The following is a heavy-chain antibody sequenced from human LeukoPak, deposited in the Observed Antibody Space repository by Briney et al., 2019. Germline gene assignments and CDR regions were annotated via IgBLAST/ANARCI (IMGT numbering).Heavy chain of an antibody. Sequence: GGSLRLSCAASGFTFSSYAMTWVRQAPGKGLEWVSAISGTGGNTYYADSVKGRFTMSRDNSKNTLYLQMTSLTVEDTAVYYCAKRAWSRRGIAAAGDYYYGMDVWGQGTTVTVSS. CDR2: ISGTGGNT. V-gene: IGHV3-23*01. CDR1: GFTFSSYA. D-gene: IGHD6-13*01. CDR3: AKRAWSRRGIAAAGDYYYGMDV. J-gene: IGHJ6*02.